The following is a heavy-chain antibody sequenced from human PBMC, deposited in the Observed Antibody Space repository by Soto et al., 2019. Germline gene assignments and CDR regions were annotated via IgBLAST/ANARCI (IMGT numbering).Heavy chain of an antibody. CDR2: IYHSGST. CDR3: ARGPPGSSSGLTPHDY. D-gene: IGHD6-19*01. V-gene: IGHV4-30-2*01. Sequence: SETLSLTCAVSVGSISSGGYSWSWIRQPPGKGLEWIGYIYHSGSTYYNPSLKSRVTITADESTSTAYMELSSLRSEDTAVYYCARGPPGSSSGLTPHDYWGQGTLVTVSS. J-gene: IGHJ4*02. CDR1: VGSISSGGYS.